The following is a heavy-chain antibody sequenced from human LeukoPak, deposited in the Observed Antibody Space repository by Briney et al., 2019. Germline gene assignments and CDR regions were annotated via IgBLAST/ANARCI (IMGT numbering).Heavy chain of an antibody. V-gene: IGHV4-39*07. J-gene: IGHJ6*03. Sequence: SETLSLTCTVSGGSISSSSYYWGWIRQPPGKGLEWIGSIYYSGSTYYNPSLKSRVTISVDTSKNQFSLKLSSVTAADTAVYYCARGPIAAQTYYYYYMDVWGKGATVTVSS. CDR3: ARGPIAAQTYYYYYMDV. D-gene: IGHD6-6*01. CDR1: GGSISSSSYY. CDR2: IYYSGST.